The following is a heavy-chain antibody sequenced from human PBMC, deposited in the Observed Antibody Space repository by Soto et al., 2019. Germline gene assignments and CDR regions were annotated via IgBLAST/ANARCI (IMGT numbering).Heavy chain of an antibody. D-gene: IGHD6-19*01. CDR2: TYYRSKWHN. V-gene: IGHV6-1*01. CDR1: GDSVSSNSAA. Sequence: PXQALSLTSAISGDSVSSNSAACNLIRQSPSRGLEWLGRTYYRSKWHNDFAVSVKSRITIKPDTSKNQFSLQLNSVTPEDTAVYYCAGQHQWLDSWGQGTLVTVSS. CDR3: AGQHQWLDS. J-gene: IGHJ4*02.